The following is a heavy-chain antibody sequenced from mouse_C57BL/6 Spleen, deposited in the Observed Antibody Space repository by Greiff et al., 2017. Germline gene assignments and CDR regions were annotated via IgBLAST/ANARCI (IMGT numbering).Heavy chain of an antibody. J-gene: IGHJ4*01. CDR1: GYTFTDYE. D-gene: IGHD2-4*01. Sequence: QVQLQQSGAELVRPGASVTLSCKASGYTFTDYEMNWVKQTPVHGLEWIGAIDPETGGTAYNQKFNGKAILTADKSSSTAYIELRSLTSEDSAVYYCTRSVYDDYGGLCYYAMYYWGQGTSVTVSS. CDR2: IDPETGGT. CDR3: TRSVYDDYGGLCYYAMYY. V-gene: IGHV1-15*01.